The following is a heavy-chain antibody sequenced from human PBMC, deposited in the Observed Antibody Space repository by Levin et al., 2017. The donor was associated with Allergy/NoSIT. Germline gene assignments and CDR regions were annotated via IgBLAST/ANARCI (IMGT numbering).Heavy chain of an antibody. CDR3: AHRDLCSGGSCYSGGAFDI. CDR2: IYWDDDK. J-gene: IGHJ3*02. D-gene: IGHD2-15*01. V-gene: IGHV2-5*02. Sequence: VSGPTLVKPTQTLTLTCTFSGFSLSTSGVGVGWIRQPPGKALEWLALIYWDDDKRYSPSLKSRLTITKDTSKNQVVLTMTNMDPVDTATYYCAHRDLCSGGSCYSGGAFDIWGQGTMVTVSS. CDR1: GFSLSTSGVG.